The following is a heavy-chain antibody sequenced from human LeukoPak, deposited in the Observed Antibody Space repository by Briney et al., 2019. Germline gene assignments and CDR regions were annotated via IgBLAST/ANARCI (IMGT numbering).Heavy chain of an antibody. J-gene: IGHJ4*02. CDR3: AKAKYYYGSGSYPFDY. D-gene: IGHD3-10*01. Sequence: GGSLGLSCAASGFTFSSYAMHWVRQAPGKGLEWVSAISGSGGSTYYADSVKGRFTISRDNSKNTLYLQMNSLRAEDTAVYYCAKAKYYYGSGSYPFDYWGQGTLVTVSS. CDR2: ISGSGGST. CDR1: GFTFSSYA. V-gene: IGHV3-23*01.